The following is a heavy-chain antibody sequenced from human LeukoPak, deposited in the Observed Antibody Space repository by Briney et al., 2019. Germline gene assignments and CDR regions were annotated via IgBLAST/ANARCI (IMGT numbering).Heavy chain of an antibody. V-gene: IGHV3-7*01. D-gene: IGHD1-1*01. J-gene: IGHJ3*01. CDR2: IKPDGSHV. CDR1: GFTLSTYW. CDR3: AREGRLLGAFDV. Sequence: GGSLRLSCAASGFTLSTYWMNWVRQAPGKGLEWVADIKPDGSHVSYVDSVKGRFSISRDNAQNSLYLQVSSLRAEDTAIYYCAREGRLLGAFDVWGQGTIVTVSS.